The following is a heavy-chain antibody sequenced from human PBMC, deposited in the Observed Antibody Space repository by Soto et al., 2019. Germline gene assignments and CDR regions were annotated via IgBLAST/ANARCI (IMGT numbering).Heavy chain of an antibody. Sequence: QVQLVQSGAEVKKPGASVKVSCKASGYTFTSYDINWVRQDTGQGVEWMGWMNPNSANTGYAQKCQGRVTMNRNTSISTAYMDLSSLSSEDTAVYYCARGGVRGMDVWGQGNTVTVSS. V-gene: IGHV1-8*01. CDR3: ARGGVRGMDV. J-gene: IGHJ6*01. CDR1: GYTFTSYD. D-gene: IGHD3-16*01. CDR2: MNPNSANT.